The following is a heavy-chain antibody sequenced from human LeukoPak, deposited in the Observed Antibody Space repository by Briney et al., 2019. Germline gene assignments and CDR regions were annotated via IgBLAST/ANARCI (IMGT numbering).Heavy chain of an antibody. CDR2: ISSSGSTI. J-gene: IGHJ4*02. CDR1: GFTFSDYY. D-gene: IGHD5-18*01. Sequence: GGSLRLSCAASGFTFSDYYMSWIRQAPGKGLEWVSYISSSGSTIYYTDSVKGRFTISRDNAKNSLHLQMNSLRAEDTAVYYCARSRYSYGTGSFDYWGQGTLVTVSS. CDR3: ARSRYSYGTGSFDY. V-gene: IGHV3-11*01.